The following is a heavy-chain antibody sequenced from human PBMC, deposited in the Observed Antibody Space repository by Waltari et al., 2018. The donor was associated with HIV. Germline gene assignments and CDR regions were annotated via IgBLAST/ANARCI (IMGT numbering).Heavy chain of an antibody. CDR2: RSNDGSKK. CDR1: GFTFSSYG. J-gene: IGHJ4*02. Sequence: QVQLVESGGGVVQPRRSLRLSCAASGFTFSSYGMHWVRQAPGKWLEWGAVRSNDGSKKYYADSVKGRFTISRDNSKNTLYLQMNSLRAEDTAVYYCAKDRQKIGYYDILTGYLDYWGQGTLVTVSS. CDR3: AKDRQKIGYYDILTGYLDY. V-gene: IGHV3-30*18. D-gene: IGHD3-9*01.